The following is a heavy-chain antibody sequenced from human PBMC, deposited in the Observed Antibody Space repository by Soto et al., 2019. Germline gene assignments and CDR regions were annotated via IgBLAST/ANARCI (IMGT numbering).Heavy chain of an antibody. D-gene: IGHD2-21*01. CDR1: GGSFSGLS. CDR3: ARSRKSGDHSLGLDF. J-gene: IGHJ4*02. CDR2: IDYRGNT. V-gene: IGHV4-34*01. Sequence: QVQLHQWGAGRLRASETLSLKCAVYGGSFSGLSWNWIRQSPGKNLEWIGEIDYRGNTKYNPSLMRRVKLSVDASKNQFSLNVRTVTAADAAMYYCARSRKSGDHSLGLDFWGRGTLVTVSS.